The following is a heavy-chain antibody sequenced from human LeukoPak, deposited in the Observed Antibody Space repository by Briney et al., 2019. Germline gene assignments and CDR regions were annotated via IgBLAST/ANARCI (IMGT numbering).Heavy chain of an antibody. V-gene: IGHV3-66*01. D-gene: IGHD3-22*01. CDR2: IYSGGST. CDR3: ARESSSRKGMIDTTLIG. CDR1: GGSFSGYY. Sequence: ETLSLTCAVYGGSFSGYYWSWVRQAPGKGLEWVSVIYSGGSTYYADSVKGRFTISRDNSKNTLYLQMNSLRAEDTAVYYCARESSSRKGMIDTTLIGWGQGTLVTVSS. J-gene: IGHJ4*02.